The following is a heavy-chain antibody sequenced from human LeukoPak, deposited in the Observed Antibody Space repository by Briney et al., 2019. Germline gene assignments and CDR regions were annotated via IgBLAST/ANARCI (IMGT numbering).Heavy chain of an antibody. CDR3: ATERPIAEAANGYYYYYYMDV. V-gene: IGHV1-69*05. Sequence: GASVKVSCKASGGTFSSYAISWVRQAPGQGLEWMGGIIPIFGTANYAQKFQGRVTITTDESTSTAYVELSSLRSEDTAVYYCATERPIAEAANGYYYYYYMDVWGKGTTVTVSS. CDR1: GGTFSSYA. D-gene: IGHD6-13*01. J-gene: IGHJ6*03. CDR2: IIPIFGTA.